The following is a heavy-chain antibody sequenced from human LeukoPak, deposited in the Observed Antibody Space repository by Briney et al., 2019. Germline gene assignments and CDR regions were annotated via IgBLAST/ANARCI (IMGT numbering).Heavy chain of an antibody. CDR3: AKGLPSYSLMITFGGVIVPPFDY. V-gene: IGHV3-23*01. Sequence: GGSLRLSCAAPGFTFSSYAMSWVRQAPGKGLEWVSAISGSGGSTYYADSVKGRFTISRDNSKNTLYLQMNSLRAEDTAVYYCAKGLPSYSLMITFGGVIVPPFDYWGQGTLVTVSS. J-gene: IGHJ4*02. CDR2: ISGSGGST. D-gene: IGHD3-16*02. CDR1: GFTFSSYA.